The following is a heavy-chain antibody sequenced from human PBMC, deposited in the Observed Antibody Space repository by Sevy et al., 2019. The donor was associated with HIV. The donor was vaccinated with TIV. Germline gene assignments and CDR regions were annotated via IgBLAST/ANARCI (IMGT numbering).Heavy chain of an antibody. Sequence: SETLSLTCTVSGGSVSSGSYYWSWIRQPPGKGLEWIGYIYYSGSTNYNPSLKSRVTISVDTFKNQFSLKLSSVTAADTAVYYCARVSTSSWLVPYWGQGTLVTVSS. CDR1: GGSVSSGSYY. V-gene: IGHV4-61*01. CDR2: IYYSGST. D-gene: IGHD6-19*01. J-gene: IGHJ4*02. CDR3: ARVSTSSWLVPY.